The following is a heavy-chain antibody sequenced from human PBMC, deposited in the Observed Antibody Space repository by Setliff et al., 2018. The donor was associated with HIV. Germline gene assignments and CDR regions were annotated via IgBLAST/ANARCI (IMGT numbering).Heavy chain of an antibody. CDR3: ARDRGSYNFWSGLARGDNWFDP. CDR2: IYYSGST. D-gene: IGHD3-3*01. J-gene: IGHJ5*02. Sequence: KPSETLSLTCTVSGGSISSYYWSWIRQPPGKGLEWIGYIYYSGSTNYNPSLKSRVTMSVDTSKNQFSLSLTSVTAADTAVYYCARDRGSYNFWSGLARGDNWFDPWGQGTLVTVSS. V-gene: IGHV4-59*01. CDR1: GGSISSYY.